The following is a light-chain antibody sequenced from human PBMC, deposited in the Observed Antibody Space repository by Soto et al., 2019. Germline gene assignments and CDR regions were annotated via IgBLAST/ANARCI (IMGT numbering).Light chain of an antibody. V-gene: IGLV2-14*01. J-gene: IGLJ1*01. CDR1: SSDVGGYNY. CDR2: DVS. CDR3: SSYTSSSTLVV. Sequence: QSALTQPASVSGSPGQSITISCTGTSSDVGGYNYVSWCQQHPGKAPKLMIYDVSNRPSGVSNRFSGSKSVNTASLTISGLQAEDEADYYCSSYTSSSTLVVFGTGTKVTVL.